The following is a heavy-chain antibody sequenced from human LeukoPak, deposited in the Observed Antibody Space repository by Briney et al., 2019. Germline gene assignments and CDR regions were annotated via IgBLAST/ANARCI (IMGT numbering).Heavy chain of an antibody. V-gene: IGHV3-48*03. Sequence: GGSLRLSCAASGFSFGGYEMNWVRQAPGKGLEWVSYISTTGSTVYYADSVEGRFTISRDSAKNLLYLQMNSLRAEDAAVYYCAKDFPHYYESSHGMDAWGQGTTVTVSS. CDR2: ISTTGSTV. CDR3: AKDFPHYYESSHGMDA. D-gene: IGHD3-22*01. J-gene: IGHJ6*02. CDR1: GFSFGGYE.